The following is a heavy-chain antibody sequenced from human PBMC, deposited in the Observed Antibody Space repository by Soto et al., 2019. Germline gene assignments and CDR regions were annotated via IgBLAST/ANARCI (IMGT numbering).Heavy chain of an antibody. CDR3: ARGGSRRHFDL. Sequence: QVQLVESGGGLVKPGGSLRLSCAASGFTFSDYYISWLRQAPGKGLEWLSHTSMTGIIINYADSVKGRFTVSRDNAKNSLYRQMDSLRAEDTAVYYCARGGSRRHFDLWGRGTLVTVSS. CDR2: TSMTGIII. CDR1: GFTFSDYY. J-gene: IGHJ2*01. D-gene: IGHD6-13*01. V-gene: IGHV3-11*01.